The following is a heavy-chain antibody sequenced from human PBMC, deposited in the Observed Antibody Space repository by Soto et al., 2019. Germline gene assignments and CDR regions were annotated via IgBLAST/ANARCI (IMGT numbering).Heavy chain of an antibody. CDR3: AKDYDFAY. D-gene: IGHD4-17*01. J-gene: IGHJ4*02. CDR2: ISASGGST. V-gene: IGHV3-23*01. Sequence: EVQLLESGGGLVQPGGSLRLSCAASGFISSAYAMSWIRQAPGKGVEWVSGISASGGSTYYTESVKGRFAISRDNSKNTLYLQMNSLRAEDTAVYYCAKDYDFAYWGQGALVTVTS. CDR1: GFISSAYA.